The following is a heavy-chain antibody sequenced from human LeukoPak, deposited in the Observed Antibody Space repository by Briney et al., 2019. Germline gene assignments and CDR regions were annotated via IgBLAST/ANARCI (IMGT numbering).Heavy chain of an antibody. D-gene: IGHD6-13*01. V-gene: IGHV3-30*04. CDR1: GFSFNNYV. CDR3: ARDRRQSRQHLIPHYFDY. Sequence: GGSLRLSCAGSGFSFNNYVMHWDRQAPGKGLEWVAVISSAGSNKYYADSVKGRFTISRDSSKNTLYLQMNSLRAEDTAVYYCARDRRQSRQHLIPHYFDYWGQGTLVTVSS. J-gene: IGHJ4*02. CDR2: ISSAGSNK.